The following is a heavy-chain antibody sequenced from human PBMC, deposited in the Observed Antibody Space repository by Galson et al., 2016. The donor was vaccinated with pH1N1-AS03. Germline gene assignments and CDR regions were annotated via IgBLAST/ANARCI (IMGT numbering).Heavy chain of an antibody. J-gene: IGHJ6*02. CDR2: IITIFGTT. Sequence: SVKVSCKASGGTFSTYGISWVRQATGQGLEWMGGIITIFGTTNYAQKFQGRVTITADESTSTAYLDLSSLRSEDTAVYYCARGGVLSDRAFNYYGMDVWGQGTTVSVSS. V-gene: IGHV1-69*13. CDR1: GGTFSTYG. D-gene: IGHD3-16*01. CDR3: ARGGVLSDRAFNYYGMDV.